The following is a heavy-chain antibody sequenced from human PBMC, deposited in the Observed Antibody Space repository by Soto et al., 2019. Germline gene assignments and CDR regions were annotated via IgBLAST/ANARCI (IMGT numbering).Heavy chain of an antibody. Sequence: QEQLQESGPGLVKPSGTVSLTCAVSGASISDNNWWSWVRQPPGKGLEWIGEVVHWGTTNYNPSLRSRVTISMDKSKNQISLTLSSVTAADSALYYCARHIGVTGTRGFDYWGQGTLVTVSS. D-gene: IGHD6-19*01. J-gene: IGHJ4*02. CDR1: GASISDNNW. CDR2: VVHWGTT. V-gene: IGHV4-4*02. CDR3: ARHIGVTGTRGFDY.